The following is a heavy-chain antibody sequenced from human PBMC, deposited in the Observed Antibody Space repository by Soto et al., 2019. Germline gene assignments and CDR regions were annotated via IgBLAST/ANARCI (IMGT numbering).Heavy chain of an antibody. D-gene: IGHD6-13*01. CDR3: ARGRYSSSWYWFDP. CDR1: GGSISSYY. CDR2: IYYSGST. V-gene: IGHV4-59*01. J-gene: IGHJ5*02. Sequence: SETLSLTCTVSGGSISSYYWSWIRQPPGKGLEGIGYIYYSGSTNYNPSLKSRVTISVDTSKNQFSLKLSSVTAADTAVYYCARGRYSSSWYWFDPWGQGTLVTVSS.